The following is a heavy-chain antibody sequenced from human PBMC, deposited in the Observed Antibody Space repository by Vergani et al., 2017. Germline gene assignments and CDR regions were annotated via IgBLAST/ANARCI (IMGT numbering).Heavy chain of an antibody. Sequence: QVQLVQSGAEVKKPGASVKVSCKASGYTFTSYYMHWVRQAPGQGLEWMGIINPSGGSTSYAQKFQGRVTMTRDTSTSTVYMELSSLRSEDTAVYYCARALLQWVRGALSNDSGMDVWGQGTTVTVSS. CDR3: ARALLQWVRGALSNDSGMDV. D-gene: IGHD3-10*01. V-gene: IGHV1-46*03. CDR2: INPSGGST. CDR1: GYTFTSYY. J-gene: IGHJ6*02.